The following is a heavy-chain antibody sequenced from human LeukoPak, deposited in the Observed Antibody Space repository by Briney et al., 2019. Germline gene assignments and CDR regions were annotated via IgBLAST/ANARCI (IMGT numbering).Heavy chain of an antibody. V-gene: IGHV3-30*02. CDR1: GFTFSNHI. CDR3: ARDAYHSGDLDQ. CDR2: IRFDGTNR. J-gene: IGHJ4*02. D-gene: IGHD2-21*01. Sequence: GGSLRLSCAASGFTFSNHIMHWVRQAPGKGLEWVSFIRFDGTNRHYVDSVKGRFTISRDNPNDMLYLQMNSLRFDDTAVYYCARDAYHSGDLDQWGEGTLVIVSS.